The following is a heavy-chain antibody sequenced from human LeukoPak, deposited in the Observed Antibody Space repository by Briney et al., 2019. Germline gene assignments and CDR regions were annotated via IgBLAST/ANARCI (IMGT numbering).Heavy chain of an antibody. CDR2: ISGSGGST. V-gene: IGHV3-23*01. D-gene: IGHD2-15*01. CDR1: GFTFSSYA. J-gene: IGHJ2*01. CDR3: AEAGVDIVVVVAARYWYFDL. Sequence: GGSLRLSCAASGFTFSSYAMSWVRQAPGKGLEWVSAISGSGGSTYYADSVKGRFTISRDNSKNTLYLQMNSLRAEDTAVYYCAEAGVDIVVVVAARYWYFDLWGRGTLVTVSS.